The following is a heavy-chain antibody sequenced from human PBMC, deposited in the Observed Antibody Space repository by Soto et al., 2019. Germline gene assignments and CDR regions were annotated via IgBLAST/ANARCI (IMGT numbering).Heavy chain of an antibody. V-gene: IGHV3-23*01. D-gene: IGHD5-18*01. Sequence: PGGSLRLSCAASGFTFSSYAMSWVRQAPGKGLEWVSAISGSGGSTYYAGSVKGRFTISRDNSKNTLYLQMNSLRAEDTAVYYCAKDGGQDTAMVFYYYYYGMDVWGQGTTVTVSS. CDR3: AKDGGQDTAMVFYYYYYGMDV. CDR2: ISGSGGST. J-gene: IGHJ6*02. CDR1: GFTFSSYA.